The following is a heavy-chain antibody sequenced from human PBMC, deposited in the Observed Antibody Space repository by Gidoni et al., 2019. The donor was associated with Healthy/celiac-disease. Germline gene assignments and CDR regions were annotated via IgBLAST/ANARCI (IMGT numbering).Heavy chain of an antibody. CDR1: GGSISSYY. Sequence: QVQLQESGPGLVKPSETLSLTCTVSGGSISSYYWSWIRQPPGRGLEWIGYIYYSGSTNYNPSLKSRVTISVDTSKNQFSLKLSSVTAADTAVYYCARDRGDGYSPIVYWGQGTLVTVSS. CDR2: IYYSGST. CDR3: ARDRGDGYSPIVY. J-gene: IGHJ4*02. V-gene: IGHV4-59*01. D-gene: IGHD2-15*01.